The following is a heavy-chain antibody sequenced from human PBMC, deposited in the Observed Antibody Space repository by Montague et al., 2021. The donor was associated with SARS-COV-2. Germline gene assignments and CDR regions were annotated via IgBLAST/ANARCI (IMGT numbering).Heavy chain of an antibody. CDR3: ARGGLGNRGLDY. V-gene: IGHV4-4*02. CDR1: DVSLSSSTW. J-gene: IGHJ4*02. D-gene: IGHD3/OR15-3a*01. CDR2: TYLSGFT. Sequence: SETLSLICVVSDVSLSSSTWWSWVRQSPGKGLEWVGETYLSGFTQYNPSVKSRVTISLDDSRSQFSLRLTSVTAADTAVYFCARGGLGNRGLDYWGQGALVTVSS.